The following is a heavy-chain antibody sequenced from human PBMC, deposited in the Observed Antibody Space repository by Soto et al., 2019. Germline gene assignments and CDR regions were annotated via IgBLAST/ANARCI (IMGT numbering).Heavy chain of an antibody. Sequence: SETLSLTCTVSGASISRYYWSWIRQPPGKGLEWIGYIYHSGSTYYNPSLKSRVTISVDRSKNQFSLKLSSLTAADTAVYYCARDRDGGHNWFDPWGQGTLVTVSS. CDR1: GASISRYY. J-gene: IGHJ5*02. V-gene: IGHV4-59*01. D-gene: IGHD3-10*01. CDR3: ARDRDGGHNWFDP. CDR2: IYHSGST.